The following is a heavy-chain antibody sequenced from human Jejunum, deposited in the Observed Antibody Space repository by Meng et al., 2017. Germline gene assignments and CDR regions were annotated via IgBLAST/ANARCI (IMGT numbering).Heavy chain of an antibody. CDR3: ARDIARAWFYF. V-gene: IGHV4-39*07. J-gene: IGHJ5*01. CDR1: GDSSSTGSYY. D-gene: IGHD3-16*02. CDR2: IYDSGYT. Sequence: SETLSLTCSVSGDSSSTGSYYWGWIRQPPGKGLEWIGSIYDSGYTYYNPTLKSRVTMSLDTSQNQFSLKLSSVTAADTALYFCARDIARAWFYFWGQGTLVTVSS.